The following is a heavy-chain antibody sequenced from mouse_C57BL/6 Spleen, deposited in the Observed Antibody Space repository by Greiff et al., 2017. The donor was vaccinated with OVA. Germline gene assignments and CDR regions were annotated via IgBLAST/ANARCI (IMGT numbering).Heavy chain of an antibody. Sequence: EVQRVESGGGLVQPGGSMKLSCVASGFTFSNYWMNWVRQSPEKGLEWVAQIRLKSDNYATHYAESVKGRFTISRDDSKSSVYLQMNNLRAEDTGIYYCTGSNYGDYAMDYWGQGTSVTVSS. CDR3: TGSNYGDYAMDY. V-gene: IGHV6-3*01. D-gene: IGHD2-5*01. J-gene: IGHJ4*01. CDR2: IRLKSDNYAT. CDR1: GFTFSNYW.